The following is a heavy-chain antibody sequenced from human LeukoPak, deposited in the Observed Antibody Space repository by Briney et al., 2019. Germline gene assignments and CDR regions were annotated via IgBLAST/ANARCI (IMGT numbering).Heavy chain of an antibody. CDR2: ISGSCGST. V-gene: IGHV3-23*01. CDR1: GFTFSSYA. Sequence: GGALRLSCAACGFTFSSYAMSWGRQAPGEGRGWVSAISGSCGSTYYADSVKSRFTISRDNSKNTLYLQMNSPGAEDTAVSYSARSIVGATPFDPSGQGTLVTVSS. CDR3: ARSIVGATPFDP. J-gene: IGHJ5*02. D-gene: IGHD1-26*01.